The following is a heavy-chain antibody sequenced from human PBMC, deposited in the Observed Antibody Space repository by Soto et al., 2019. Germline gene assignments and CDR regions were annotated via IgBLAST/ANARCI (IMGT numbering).Heavy chain of an antibody. V-gene: IGHV3-49*03. J-gene: IGHJ6*02. Sequence: SIRLSCTSSRFSVWDHAMSWFCQDTGKRLEWVAFLRSKAYGGTTEYAASVKGRFTISRDDSKSIAYLQMNSLKTEDTAVYYCTRVPTYYDFWSGYQNYYYYYGMDVWGQGTTVTVSS. D-gene: IGHD3-3*01. CDR3: TRVPTYYDFWSGYQNYYYYYGMDV. CDR2: LRSKAYGGTT. CDR1: RFSVWDHA.